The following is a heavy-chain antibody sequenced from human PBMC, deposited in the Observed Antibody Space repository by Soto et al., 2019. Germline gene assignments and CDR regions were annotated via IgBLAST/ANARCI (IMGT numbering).Heavy chain of an antibody. J-gene: IGHJ6*02. Sequence: QVQLVQSGAEVKKPGSSVKVSCKASGGTFSSYAISWVRQAPGQGLEWMGGIIPIFGTANYAQKFQGRVTITADESTSTAYMELRSLRSEDTAVYYCARDNTVPAALYYYYYYGMDVWGQGTTVTVSS. CDR2: IIPIFGTA. D-gene: IGHD2-2*01. V-gene: IGHV1-69*01. CDR1: GGTFSSYA. CDR3: ARDNTVPAALYYYYYYGMDV.